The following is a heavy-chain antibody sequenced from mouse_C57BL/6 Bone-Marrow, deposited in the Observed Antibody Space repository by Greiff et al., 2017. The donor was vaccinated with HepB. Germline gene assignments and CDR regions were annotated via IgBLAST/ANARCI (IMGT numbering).Heavy chain of an antibody. Sequence: EVKLQESGGGLVKPGGSLKLSCAASGFTFSDYGMHWVRQAPEKGLEWVAYISSGSSTIYYADTVKGRFTISRDNAKNTLFLQMTSLRSEDTAMYYCARAPFAYWGQGTLVTVSA. CDR1: GFTFSDYG. J-gene: IGHJ3*01. CDR2: ISSGSSTI. V-gene: IGHV5-17*01. CDR3: ARAPFAY.